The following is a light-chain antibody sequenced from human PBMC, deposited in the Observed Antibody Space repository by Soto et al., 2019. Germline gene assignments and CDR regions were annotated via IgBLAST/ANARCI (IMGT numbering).Light chain of an antibody. CDR1: QGISSY. CDR3: QQLNSYPLT. J-gene: IGKJ4*01. Sequence: DIQLTQSPSFLSASVGDRVTITCRAGQGISSYLAWYQQKPGKAPKLLIYAASTLQSGVPSRFNGSGSGIEFTLTISSLQPEDFATYYCQQLNSYPLTFGGGTKVEIK. V-gene: IGKV1-9*01. CDR2: AAS.